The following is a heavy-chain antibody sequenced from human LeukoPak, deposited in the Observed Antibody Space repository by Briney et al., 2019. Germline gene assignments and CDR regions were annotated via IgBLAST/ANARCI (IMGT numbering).Heavy chain of an antibody. J-gene: IGHJ6*02. CDR2: IFPGDSPADSHT. D-gene: IGHD2-15*01. CDR3: ARHGLEGCMGGNCYRSFHYYGMDV. CDR1: GYSFPDYW. V-gene: IGHV5-51*01. Sequence: GESLKISCQGSGYSFPDYWIGWVRQMPGKGLEWLGIIFPGDSPADSHTTYSPSFQGQVTMSVDRALRTAYLQWRSLKATDTAMYYCARHGLEGCMGGNCYRSFHYYGMDVWGQGTTVIVSS.